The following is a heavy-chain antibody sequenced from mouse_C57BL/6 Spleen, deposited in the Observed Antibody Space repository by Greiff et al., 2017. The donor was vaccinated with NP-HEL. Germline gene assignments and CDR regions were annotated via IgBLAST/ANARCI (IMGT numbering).Heavy chain of an antibody. J-gene: IGHJ2*01. Sequence: VHVKQSGPVLVKPGASVKMSCKASGYTFTDYYMNWVKQSHGKSLEWIGVINPYNGGTSYNQKFKGKATLTVDKSSSTAYMELNSLTSEDSAVYYCARNYGAYFDYWGQGTTLTVSS. CDR2: INPYNGGT. CDR1: GYTFTDYY. V-gene: IGHV1-19*01. D-gene: IGHD1-1*01. CDR3: ARNYGAYFDY.